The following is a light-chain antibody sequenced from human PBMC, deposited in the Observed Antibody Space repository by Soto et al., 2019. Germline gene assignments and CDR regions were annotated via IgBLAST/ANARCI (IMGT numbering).Light chain of an antibody. CDR1: QSLANSF. CDR2: DTS. J-gene: IGKJ5*01. V-gene: IGKV3-20*01. CDR3: QQYGTSEII. Sequence: EIVLTQSPGTPSLSPGERATPSCRASQSLANSFIAWYQQKPGQAPRLLIYDTSSRASGIPDRFSGSGSGTDFTLTISRLETEDFAVFYCQQYGTSEIIFGQGTRLEIK.